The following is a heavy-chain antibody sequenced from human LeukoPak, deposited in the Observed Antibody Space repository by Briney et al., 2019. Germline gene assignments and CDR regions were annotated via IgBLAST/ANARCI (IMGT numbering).Heavy chain of an antibody. Sequence: SETLSLTCTVSGGSVSSGSYYWSWIRQPPGKGLEWIGYIYYSGSINYNPSLKSRVTISVDTSKNQFSLRLSSVTAADTAVYYCARGAYYFDYWGQGTLVTVSS. CDR2: IYYSGSI. CDR1: GGSVSSGSYY. CDR3: ARGAYYFDY. J-gene: IGHJ4*02. V-gene: IGHV4-61*01.